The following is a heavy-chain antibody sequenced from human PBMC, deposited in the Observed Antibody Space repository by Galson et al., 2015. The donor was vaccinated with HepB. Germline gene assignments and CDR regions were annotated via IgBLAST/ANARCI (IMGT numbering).Heavy chain of an antibody. D-gene: IGHD2-15*01. CDR2: IIPILGMA. Sequence: SVKVSCKASGGTFSSYAISWVRQAPGQGLEWMGRIIPILGMANYAQKFQGRVTITADKSTSTAYMELSSLRSEDTAVYYCARVNCSGGSCYSQDAFDIWGQGTMVTVSS. V-gene: IGHV1-69*04. CDR1: GGTFSSYA. J-gene: IGHJ3*02. CDR3: ARVNCSGGSCYSQDAFDI.